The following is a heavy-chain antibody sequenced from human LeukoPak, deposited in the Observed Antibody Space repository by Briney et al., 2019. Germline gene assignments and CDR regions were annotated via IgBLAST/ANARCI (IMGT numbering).Heavy chain of an antibody. CDR2: IRYDGSNK. Sequence: GGSLRLSCAASGFTFSSYGMHWVRQAPGKGLEWVAFIRYDGSNKYYADSVKGRFTISRDNSKNTLYLQMNRLRAEDTAVYYCAKDRYSSSWYWASFDYWGQGTLVTVSS. V-gene: IGHV3-30*02. D-gene: IGHD6-13*01. J-gene: IGHJ4*02. CDR1: GFTFSSYG. CDR3: AKDRYSSSWYWASFDY.